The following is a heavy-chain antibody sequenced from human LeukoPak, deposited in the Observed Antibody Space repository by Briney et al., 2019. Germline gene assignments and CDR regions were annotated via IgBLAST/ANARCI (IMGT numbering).Heavy chain of an antibody. CDR1: GGSIRSYH. D-gene: IGHD2-8*01. J-gene: IGHJ4*02. CDR2: MNSRGDT. V-gene: IGHV4-59*08. Sequence: SETLSPTCTVSGGSIRSYHWSWIRQSPGKALEWIAYMNSRGDTKYNPSLKSRVTISMDTPKNKFSLKVSSVTDADTALYFCARTTSNGSADYWGQGTQVTVSA. CDR3: ARTTSNGSADY.